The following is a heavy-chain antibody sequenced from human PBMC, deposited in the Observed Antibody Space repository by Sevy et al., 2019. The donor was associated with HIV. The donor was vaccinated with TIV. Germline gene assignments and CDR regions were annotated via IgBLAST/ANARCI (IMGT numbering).Heavy chain of an antibody. D-gene: IGHD3-10*01. CDR1: GFTFSSYG. J-gene: IGHJ4*02. CDR2: IWYDGSNK. V-gene: IGHV3-33*01. Sequence: GGCLRLSCAASGFTFSSYGMHWVRQAPGKGLEWVAVIWYDGSNKYYADSVKGRFTISRDNSKNTLYLQMNSLRAEDTAVYYCARDRVSGSYYTYDYWGQGTLVTVSS. CDR3: ARDRVSGSYYTYDY.